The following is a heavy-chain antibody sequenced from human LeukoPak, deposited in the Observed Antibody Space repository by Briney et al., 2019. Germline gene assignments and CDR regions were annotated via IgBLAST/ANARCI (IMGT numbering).Heavy chain of an antibody. V-gene: IGHV3-23*01. CDR3: ATTSYDILGYHDY. D-gene: IGHD3-9*01. J-gene: IGHJ4*02. CDR1: GFTFSSYA. CDR2: ISGSGGST. Sequence: GGSLRLSCAASGFTFSSYAMSWVRQAPGKGLEWVSAISGSGGSTYYADSVKGRFTVSRDNSKNTLYLQMNSLRAEDTAVYYCATTSYDILGYHDYWGQGTLVTVSS.